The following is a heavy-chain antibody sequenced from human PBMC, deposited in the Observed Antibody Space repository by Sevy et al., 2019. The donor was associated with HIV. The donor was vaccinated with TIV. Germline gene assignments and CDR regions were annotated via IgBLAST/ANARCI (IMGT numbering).Heavy chain of an antibody. CDR1: GFRFSRYG. V-gene: IGHV3-64*02. J-gene: IGHJ6*02. CDR2: VSSNGDST. CDR3: ARAAEYLIIGYYYYILDV. D-gene: IGHD2-2*02. Sequence: GESLKISCAASGFRFSRYGIHWVRQAPGKGLEYVSAVSSNGDSTYYADSVRGRFTTSRDNSKNTVYLPMGSLRAEDMAVYYCARAAEYLIIGYYYYILDVWGQGTTVTVSS.